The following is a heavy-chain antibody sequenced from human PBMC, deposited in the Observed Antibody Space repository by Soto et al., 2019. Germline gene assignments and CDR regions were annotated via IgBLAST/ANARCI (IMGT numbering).Heavy chain of an antibody. J-gene: IGHJ5*02. V-gene: IGHV4-31*03. CDR2: IYYSGST. CDR3: AREVVVPAGNWFDP. CDR1: GGSISSGGYY. Sequence: SETLSLTCTVSGGSISSGGYYWSWIRQHPGKGLEWIGYIYYSGSTYYNPSLKSRVTISVDTSKNQFSLKLSSVTAADTAVYYCAREVVVPAGNWFDPWGQGTLVTVSS. D-gene: IGHD2-2*01.